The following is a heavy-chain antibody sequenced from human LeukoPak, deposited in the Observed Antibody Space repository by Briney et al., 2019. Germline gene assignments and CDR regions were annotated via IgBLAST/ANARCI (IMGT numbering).Heavy chain of an antibody. CDR2: INHSGSP. J-gene: IGHJ5*02. Sequence: SETLSLTCAVYGGSLSNYYWSWIRQPPGKGLEWIGEINHSGSPNYNPSLKSRVTISVDMSKNQFSRELSFVTAADTAVYYCARGPASGSNFAWFDPWGQGTLVTVSS. V-gene: IGHV4-34*01. CDR3: ARGPASGSNFAWFDP. CDR1: GGSLSNYY. D-gene: IGHD3-10*01.